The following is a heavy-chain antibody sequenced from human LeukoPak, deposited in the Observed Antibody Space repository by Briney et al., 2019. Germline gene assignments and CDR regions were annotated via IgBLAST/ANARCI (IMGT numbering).Heavy chain of an antibody. CDR3: ARERRYYDYVWGSYRTGYYFDY. V-gene: IGHV3-11*04. J-gene: IGHJ4*02. CDR1: GFTFSDYY. Sequence: GGSLRLSCAASGFTFSDYYMSWIRQAPGKGLEWVSYISSSGSTIYYADSVKGRFTISRDNAKNSLYLQMNSPRAEDTAVYYCARERRYYDYVWGSYRTGYYFDYWGQGTLVTVSS. D-gene: IGHD3-16*02. CDR2: ISSSGSTI.